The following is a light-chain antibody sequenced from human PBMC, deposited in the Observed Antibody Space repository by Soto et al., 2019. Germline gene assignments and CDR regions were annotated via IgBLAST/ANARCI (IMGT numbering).Light chain of an antibody. CDR3: QQCSSYPWT. Sequence: EIVLTQSPATLSLSPGERATLSCRASQSVSSYLAWYQQKPGQAPRLLIYDASNRATGIPARFSGSGSGTDFTLTISGLQPDDFATYYCQQCSSYPWTFGQGTRVEIK. CDR2: DAS. V-gene: IGKV3-11*01. CDR1: QSVSSY. J-gene: IGKJ1*01.